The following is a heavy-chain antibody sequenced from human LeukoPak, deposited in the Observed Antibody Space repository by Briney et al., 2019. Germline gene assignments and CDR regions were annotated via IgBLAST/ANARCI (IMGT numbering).Heavy chain of an antibody. CDR3: ARAVYSSSFNY. D-gene: IGHD6-6*01. Sequence: ASVKVSCKASGYTFTGYYMHWVRQAPGQGLEWMGGIIPIFGTANYAQKFQGRVTITTDESTSTAYMELSSLRSEDTAVYYCARAVYSSSFNYWGQGTLVTVSS. CDR2: IIPIFGTA. V-gene: IGHV1-69*05. J-gene: IGHJ4*02. CDR1: GYTFTGYY.